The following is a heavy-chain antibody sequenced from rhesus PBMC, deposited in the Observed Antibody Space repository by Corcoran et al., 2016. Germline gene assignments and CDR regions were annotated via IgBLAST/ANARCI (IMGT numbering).Heavy chain of an antibody. V-gene: IGHV4-127*01. CDR1: GYSISSGYG. Sequence: QVQLQESGPGLVKPSETLSLTCAVSGYSISSGYGWGWIRQPPGKGLEWIGQIYGSSTGTTYHPSRKSRVTISKDTSKNQFSLKLSSVPAADTAVDYGAGRRDSGYYTGDYWGQGVLVTVSS. CDR3: AGRRDSGYYTGDY. D-gene: IGHD3-28*01. CDR2: IYGSSTGT. J-gene: IGHJ4*01.